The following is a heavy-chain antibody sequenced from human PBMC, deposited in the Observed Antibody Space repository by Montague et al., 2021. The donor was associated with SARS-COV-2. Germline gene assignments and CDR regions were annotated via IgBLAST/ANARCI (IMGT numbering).Heavy chain of an antibody. CDR2: INHRGST. V-gene: IGHV4-34*01. CDR3: AGVGGSGWSCLGMDV. CDR1: GGSFSDYC. Sequence: SETLSLTCAVYGGSFSDYCWNWIRQPHGKGLEWIGEINHRGSTNYNPSPKSRVTISVDTSKNQFSLKLSSVTAADTAVYYSAGVGGSGWSCLGMDVWGQGTAVTVSS. D-gene: IGHD6-19*01. J-gene: IGHJ6*02.